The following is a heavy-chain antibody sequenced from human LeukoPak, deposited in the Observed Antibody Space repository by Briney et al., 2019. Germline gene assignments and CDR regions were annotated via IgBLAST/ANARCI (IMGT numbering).Heavy chain of an antibody. D-gene: IGHD5-24*01. V-gene: IGHV1-18*01. Sequence: GESLKISCKASGYTFTSYGINWVRQAPGQGLEWMGWISAYNGNTNYAQELQGRVTMTTDTSTTTAYMELRSLRSDDTAVYYCARPQEEDGYNYNWAFDYWGQGTLVTVSS. CDR3: ARPQEEDGYNYNWAFDY. CDR1: GYTFTSYG. J-gene: IGHJ4*02. CDR2: ISAYNGNT.